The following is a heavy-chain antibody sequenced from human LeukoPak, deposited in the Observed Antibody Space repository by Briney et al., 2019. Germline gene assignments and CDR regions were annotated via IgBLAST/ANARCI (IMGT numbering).Heavy chain of an antibody. CDR2: ISHGGST. J-gene: IGHJ4*02. D-gene: IGHD1-26*01. CDR1: DYSISNAYY. V-gene: IGHV4-38-2*01. Sequence: PSETLSLTCAVSDYSISNAYYWGWIRQPPGKGLEWIGSISHGGSTHYNASLKSRVTMSLEASKNQFSLRLSSVTAADTAVYYCARSQYSGSYYSVGYWGQGTLVTVSS. CDR3: ARSQYSGSYYSVGY.